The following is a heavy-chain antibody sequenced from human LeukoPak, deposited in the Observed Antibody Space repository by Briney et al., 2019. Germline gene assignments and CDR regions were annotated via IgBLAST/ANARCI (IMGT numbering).Heavy chain of an antibody. CDR1: GGSFSGYY. J-gene: IGHJ4*02. V-gene: IGHV4-34*01. CDR2: INHSGST. D-gene: IGHD1-26*01. CDR3: ARGDIVGAQIDY. Sequence: SETLSLTCAVYGGSFSGYYWSWIRQPPGKGLEWIGEINHSGSTNYNPSLKSRVTISVDTSKNQFSLKLSSVTAADTAVYYCARGDIVGAQIDYWGQGTLVTVSS.